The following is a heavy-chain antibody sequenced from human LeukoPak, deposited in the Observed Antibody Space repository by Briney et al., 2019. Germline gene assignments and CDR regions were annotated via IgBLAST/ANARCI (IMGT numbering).Heavy chain of an antibody. D-gene: IGHD3-10*01. CDR1: GFTFSNYW. CDR2: INGDGSRT. V-gene: IGHV3-74*01. J-gene: IGHJ4*02. Sequence: GGSLRLSCAASGFTFSNYWMHWVRQAPGKGLVWVSRINGDGSRTFYADSVKGRFTISRDNSKNTLYLQMNSLRVEDTAVYYCTKVTSGGWGQGTLVTVSS. CDR3: TKVTSGG.